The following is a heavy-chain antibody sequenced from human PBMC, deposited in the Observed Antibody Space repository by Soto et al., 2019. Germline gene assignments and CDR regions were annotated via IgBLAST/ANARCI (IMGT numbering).Heavy chain of an antibody. CDR1: GFTFSGSA. D-gene: IGHD3-3*01. V-gene: IGHV3-73*01. CDR3: SRQASDFWSGKPQYYMDV. J-gene: IGHJ6*03. CDR2: IRSKPNNYAT. Sequence: GGSLRLSCAASGFTFSGSAMHWVRQASGKGLEWVGRIRSKPNNYATAYGASVKGRFTISRDYSKNTAYLQMNSLNTEDTAVFYCSRQASDFWSGKPQYYMDVWGKGTTVTVSS.